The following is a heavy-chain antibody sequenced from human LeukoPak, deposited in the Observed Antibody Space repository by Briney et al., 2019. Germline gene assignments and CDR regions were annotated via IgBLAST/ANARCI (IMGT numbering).Heavy chain of an antibody. CDR2: IYYSGSA. Sequence: GSLRLSCAASGFTFSSCAMTWIRQPPGKGLEWIAYIYYSGSANYNPSLKSRVAISVDTSKNQFSLILSSVTAADTAVYYCASRYCSGGSCYFQHWGQGTLVTVSS. CDR3: ASRYCSGGSCYFQH. D-gene: IGHD2-15*01. J-gene: IGHJ1*01. V-gene: IGHV4-59*01. CDR1: GFTFSSCA.